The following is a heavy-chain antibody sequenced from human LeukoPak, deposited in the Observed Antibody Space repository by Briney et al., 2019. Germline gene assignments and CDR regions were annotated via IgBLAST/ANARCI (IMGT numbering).Heavy chain of an antibody. V-gene: IGHV3-30*04. CDR1: GFTFSSYA. CDR2: ISYDGSNK. CDR3: ARDSEYIFDY. D-gene: IGHD2/OR15-2a*01. J-gene: IGHJ4*02. Sequence: PGGSLRLSCAASGFTFSSYAMHWVRQAPGKGLEWVAVISYDGSNKYYADSVKGRFTISRDISKNTLYLQMNSLRAEDTAVYYCARDSEYIFDYWGQGTLVTVSS.